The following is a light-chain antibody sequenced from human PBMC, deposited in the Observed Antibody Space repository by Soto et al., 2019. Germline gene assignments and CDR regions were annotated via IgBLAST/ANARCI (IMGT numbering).Light chain of an antibody. CDR1: QSVSSSY. CDR2: GAS. V-gene: IGKV3-20*01. Sequence: EIVLTQSPGTLSLSPGERATLSCRASQSVSSSYFAWYQQKPGKAPNLLIYGASSRATGIPDRFSGSGSGTDFTLTISRLEHEDFAVYYCQQYGSSPPYTFGQGTKLEIK. CDR3: QQYGSSPPYT. J-gene: IGKJ2*01.